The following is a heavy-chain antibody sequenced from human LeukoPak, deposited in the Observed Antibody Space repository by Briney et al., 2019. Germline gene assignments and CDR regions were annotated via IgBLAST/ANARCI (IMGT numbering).Heavy chain of an antibody. Sequence: ASVKVSRKASGYTFTGYYMHWVRQAPGQGLEWMGWINPNSGGTKSAQKFQGRVTMTRDTYISTAYMELSRLRSDDTAVYYCARPSSSWYLDAFDIWGQGTMVTVSS. CDR1: GYTFTGYY. J-gene: IGHJ3*02. V-gene: IGHV1-2*02. CDR3: ARPSSSWYLDAFDI. D-gene: IGHD6-13*01. CDR2: INPNSGGT.